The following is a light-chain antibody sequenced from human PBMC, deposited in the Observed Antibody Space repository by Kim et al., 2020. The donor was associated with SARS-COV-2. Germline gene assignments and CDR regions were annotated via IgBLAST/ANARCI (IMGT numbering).Light chain of an antibody. CDR1: YSNIGTNT. CDR3: AAWDDSLSGPV. Sequence: GQRVTIFCSGCYSNIGTNTVDWYQQFPGAAPKLLIYNTNQRPSGVPDRFSASKSGPSASLAISGLQSEDEADYYCAAWDDSLSGPVFGGGTQLTVL. J-gene: IGLJ2*01. V-gene: IGLV1-44*01. CDR2: NTN.